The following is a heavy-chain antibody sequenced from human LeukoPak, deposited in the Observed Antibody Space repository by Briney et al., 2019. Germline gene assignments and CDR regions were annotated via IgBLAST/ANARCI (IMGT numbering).Heavy chain of an antibody. CDR3: AKTTYCGGDCYSWYFDY. CDR1: GFTFSNYA. CDR2: ISDSGGST. Sequence: GGSLRLSCAASGFTFSNYAMSWVRQAPGKGLEWVSSISDSGGSTYYADSVKGRFTISRDNSKNTLFLQMNSLRAEDTAVYHCAKTTYCGGDCYSWYFDYWGQGTLVTVSS. V-gene: IGHV3-23*01. D-gene: IGHD2-21*02. J-gene: IGHJ4*02.